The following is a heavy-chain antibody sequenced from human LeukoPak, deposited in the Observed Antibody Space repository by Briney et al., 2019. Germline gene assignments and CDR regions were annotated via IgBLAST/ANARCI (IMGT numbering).Heavy chain of an antibody. CDR2: IYPGDSDT. D-gene: IGHD2-15*01. CDR3: ARLGSVYCSGGSCYKFDP. J-gene: IGHJ5*02. V-gene: IGHV5-51*01. Sequence: GESLKISCKGSGYSFTSYWISWVRQMPGKGLEWMGIIYPGDSDTRYSPSFQGQVTISADKSISTAYLQWSSLKASDTAMYYCARLGSVYCSGGSCYKFDPWGQGTLVTVSS. CDR1: GYSFTSYW.